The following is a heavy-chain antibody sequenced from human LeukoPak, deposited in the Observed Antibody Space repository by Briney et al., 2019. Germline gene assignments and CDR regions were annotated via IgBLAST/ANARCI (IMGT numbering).Heavy chain of an antibody. CDR3: ASQGDSSDAFDI. J-gene: IGHJ3*02. CDR2: IYPGDSDT. D-gene: IGHD6-13*01. Sequence: GESLKIFCKGSAYSFTSYWIGWLRQMPGKGLEWMGIIYPGDSDTRYNPSFQGQVTISADKSISTAYLQWSSLKASDTAMYYCASQGDSSDAFDIWGQGTMVTVSS. V-gene: IGHV5-51*01. CDR1: AYSFTSYW.